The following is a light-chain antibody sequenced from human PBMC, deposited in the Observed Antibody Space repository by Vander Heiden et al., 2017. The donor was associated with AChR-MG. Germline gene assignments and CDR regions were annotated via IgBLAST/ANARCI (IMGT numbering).Light chain of an antibody. Sequence: QSALTPHASVSGSPGQSITLSGTGTSSDVGGYNYVSWYQQHPGNAPKLMIYDVSNRPSGVSNRFSGSKSGNTASLTISGRQAEDEADYYCSSYTSSSSWVFGGGTKLTVL. CDR2: DVS. CDR1: SSDVGGYNY. V-gene: IGLV2-14*03. CDR3: SSYTSSSSWV. J-gene: IGLJ3*02.